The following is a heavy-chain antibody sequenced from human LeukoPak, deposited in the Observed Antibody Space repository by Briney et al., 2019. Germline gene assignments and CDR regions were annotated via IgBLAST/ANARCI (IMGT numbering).Heavy chain of an antibody. D-gene: IGHD1-1*01. Sequence: GGSLRLSRAASGFTFSSYWMHWVRQAPGKGLVWVSRINSDGSSTSYADSVMGRFTISRDNAKNTLYLQMNSLRAEDTAVYYCARGTGYPYYYYYMDVWGKGTTVTVSS. J-gene: IGHJ6*03. V-gene: IGHV3-74*01. CDR1: GFTFSSYW. CDR3: ARGTGYPYYYYYMDV. CDR2: INSDGSST.